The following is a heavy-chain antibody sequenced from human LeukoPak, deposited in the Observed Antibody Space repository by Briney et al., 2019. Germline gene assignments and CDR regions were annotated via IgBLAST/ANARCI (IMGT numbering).Heavy chain of an antibody. CDR2: IDPSDSYT. D-gene: IGHD3-16*01. Sequence: GESLRSSCKGSGYNFTNYWINWVRQMPGKGLEWMGTIDPSDSYTDYSPSFQGHVTISADKSISTAYLQWSSLKASDTAIYYCTRLYYHSGGYNWVDPWGQGTLVTVSS. V-gene: IGHV5-10-1*01. CDR1: GYNFTNYW. CDR3: TRLYYHSGGYNWVDP. J-gene: IGHJ5*02.